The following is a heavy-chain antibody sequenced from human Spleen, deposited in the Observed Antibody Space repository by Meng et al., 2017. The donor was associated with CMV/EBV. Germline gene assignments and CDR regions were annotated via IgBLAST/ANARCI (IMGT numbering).Heavy chain of an antibody. D-gene: IGHD2-2*01. CDR3: ARGLWVVAAPIGLYFDY. Sequence: SETLSLTCSVSGGSISSSSYYWGWIRQPPGKGLEWIGEINHSGSTHYNPSLKSRVTISIDTSKNQFSLKMSSVTAADTAVYYCARGLWVVAAPIGLYFDYWGQGTLVTVSS. CDR2: INHSGST. J-gene: IGHJ4*02. CDR1: GGSISSSSYY. V-gene: IGHV4-39*07.